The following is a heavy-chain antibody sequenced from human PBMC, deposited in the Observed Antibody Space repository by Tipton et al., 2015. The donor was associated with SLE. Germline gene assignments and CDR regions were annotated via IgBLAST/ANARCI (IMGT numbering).Heavy chain of an antibody. CDR2: IYYSGST. J-gene: IGHJ3*02. V-gene: IGHV4-61*01. CDR1: GGSLSSSSYY. D-gene: IGHD1-26*01. CDR3: ARAPVELAAFDI. Sequence: TLSLTCTVSGGSLSSSSYYWGWIRQPPGKGLEWIGYIYYSGSTNYNPPLKSRVTISVDTSKNQFSLKLSSVTAADTAVYYCARAPVELAAFDIWGQGTMVTVSS.